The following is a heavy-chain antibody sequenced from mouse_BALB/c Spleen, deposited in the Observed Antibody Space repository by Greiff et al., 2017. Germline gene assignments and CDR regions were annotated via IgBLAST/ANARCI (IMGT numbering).Heavy chain of an antibody. Sequence: VQLQQPGAELVMPGASVKMSCKASGYTFTDYWMHWVKQRPGQGLEWIGAIDTSDSYTSYNQKFKGKATLTVDESSSTAYMQLSSLTSEDAAVYYCARLGVRPWFAYWGQGTLVTVSA. CDR2: IDTSDSYT. V-gene: IGHV1-69*01. CDR1: GYTFTDYW. CDR3: ARLGVRPWFAY. D-gene: IGHD2-14*01. J-gene: IGHJ3*01.